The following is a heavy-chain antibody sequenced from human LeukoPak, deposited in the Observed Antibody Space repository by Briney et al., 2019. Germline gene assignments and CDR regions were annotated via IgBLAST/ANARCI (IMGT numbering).Heavy chain of an antibody. V-gene: IGHV4-34*01. CDR1: GGSFSGYY. D-gene: IGHD3-10*01. J-gene: IGHJ4*02. CDR3: TRTEQEGFGEAL. Sequence: KTSETLSLTCAVYGGSFSGYYWSWIRQPPGKGLECMGEINHSGSTNNKPPLKSRVTISVDTSKTQFSLKLSSVTAADTAVYYCTRTEQEGFGEALWGQGTLVTVSS. CDR2: INHSGST.